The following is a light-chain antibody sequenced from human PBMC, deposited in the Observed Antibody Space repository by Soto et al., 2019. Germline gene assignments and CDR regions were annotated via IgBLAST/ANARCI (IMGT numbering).Light chain of an antibody. J-gene: IGKJ5*01. Sequence: EIVMTQSPATLSVSPGGRATLSCRASQSISDTLAWYQQKPGQAPRLLIYSASRRATGFPARFSGSGSGTDFTLTISSLQSEDFAVYYCQQRSNWPITFGQGTRLEIK. V-gene: IGKV3-15*01. CDR3: QQRSNWPIT. CDR1: QSISDT. CDR2: SAS.